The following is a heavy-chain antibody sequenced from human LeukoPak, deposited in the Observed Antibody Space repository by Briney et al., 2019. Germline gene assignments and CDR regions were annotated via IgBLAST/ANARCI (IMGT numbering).Heavy chain of an antibody. CDR2: IHYSGST. D-gene: IGHD3-9*01. V-gene: IGHV4-61*01. CDR1: GGSVSSGNYY. CDR3: ARDATNDWYNRLDP. J-gene: IGHJ5*02. Sequence: SETLSLTCTVSGGSVSSGNYYWSWIRQPPGKGLEWIGYIHYSGSTHYNPSLKSRVATSVDTSKNMFSLRVNSVTAADTAVYYCARDATNDWYNRLDPWGQGTLVTVSS.